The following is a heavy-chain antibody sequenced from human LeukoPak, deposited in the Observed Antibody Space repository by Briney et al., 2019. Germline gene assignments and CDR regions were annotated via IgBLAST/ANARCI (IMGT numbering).Heavy chain of an antibody. J-gene: IGHJ4*02. Sequence: SETLSLTCTVSGGSISSYYWSWIRQPPGKGLEWIGYIYYSGSTNYNPSLKSRVTISVDTSKNQFSLKLSSVTAADTAVYYCARNNQLGPIYYFDYWGQGTLVTVSS. CDR2: IYYSGST. D-gene: IGHD7-27*01. CDR3: ARNNQLGPIYYFDY. CDR1: GGSISSYY. V-gene: IGHV4-59*01.